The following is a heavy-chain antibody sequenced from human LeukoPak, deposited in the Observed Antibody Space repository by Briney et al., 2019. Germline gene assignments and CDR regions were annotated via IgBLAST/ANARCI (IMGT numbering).Heavy chain of an antibody. CDR3: ASSGSSWYGAFDI. Sequence: GGSLRLSCAASGFTVSSFWMSWVRQAPGKGLEWVANINQDGSEKYYVDSVKGRFTISRDNAKNSLYLQMSSLRAEDTAVYYCASSGSSWYGAFDIWGQGTMVTVSS. CDR1: GFTVSSFW. V-gene: IGHV3-7*01. J-gene: IGHJ3*02. D-gene: IGHD6-13*01. CDR2: INQDGSEK.